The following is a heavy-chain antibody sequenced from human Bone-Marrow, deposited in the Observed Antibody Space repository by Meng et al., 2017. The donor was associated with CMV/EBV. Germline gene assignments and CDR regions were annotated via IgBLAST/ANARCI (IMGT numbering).Heavy chain of an antibody. CDR3: ARDIGSGSYYFSDY. CDR2: INWNGGST. V-gene: IGHV3-20*04. Sequence: GESLKISCAASGFTFDDYGMSWVRQAPGKGLEWVSGINWNGGSTGYADSVKGRFTISRDNAKNSLYLQMNSLRAEDTALYYCARDIGSGSYYFSDYWGQGTLVTVSS. CDR1: GFTFDDYG. D-gene: IGHD3-10*01. J-gene: IGHJ4*02.